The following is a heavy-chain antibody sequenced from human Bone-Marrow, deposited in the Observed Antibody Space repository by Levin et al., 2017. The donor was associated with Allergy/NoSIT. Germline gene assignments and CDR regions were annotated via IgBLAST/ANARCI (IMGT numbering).Heavy chain of an antibody. CDR2: ISFDGRHQ. CDR3: VRDDRWDAHEYFDY. CDR1: GFTFSNFA. D-gene: IGHD1-26*01. V-gene: IGHV3-30*04. Sequence: GESLKISCAVSGFTFSNFAMHWVRQSAAKGLEWVAVISFDGRHQFYAASVKGRFIISRDDSRNRLFLNMDDLRPFDTGLYYCVRDDRWDAHEYFDYGGQGTLVTVSS. J-gene: IGHJ4*02.